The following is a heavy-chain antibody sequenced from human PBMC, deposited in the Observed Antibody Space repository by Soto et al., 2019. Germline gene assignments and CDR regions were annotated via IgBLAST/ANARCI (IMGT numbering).Heavy chain of an antibody. J-gene: IGHJ4*02. V-gene: IGHV3-48*01. CDR1: GFSFSIYA. CDR3: ARAEINAFDY. Sequence: EVQLVESGGGLVQLGTSLRLSCRASGFSFSIYAMNWVRQAPGKGLEWVSYIGGSDYGIYYADSVKGRFTVSRDNAQNSLYLQMNSLRGEDTAVYYCARAEINAFDYWGQGTLVTVSS. CDR2: IGGSDYGI.